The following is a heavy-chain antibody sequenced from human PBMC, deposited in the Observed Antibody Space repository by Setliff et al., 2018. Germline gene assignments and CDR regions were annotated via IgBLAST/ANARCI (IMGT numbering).Heavy chain of an antibody. CDR1: GYTFSDYW. CDR3: VRSSAPQVVLAADFDF. Sequence: GESLKISCRGSGYTFSDYWIGWLRQAPGQGPEWMGWISVYNGDTSYAQKFQGRVTITMDTSATTVYMELQSLRSDDTAVYYCVRSSAPQVVLAADFDFWGQGTPVTVSS. CDR2: ISVYNGDT. V-gene: IGHV1-18*04. D-gene: IGHD6-19*01. J-gene: IGHJ4*02.